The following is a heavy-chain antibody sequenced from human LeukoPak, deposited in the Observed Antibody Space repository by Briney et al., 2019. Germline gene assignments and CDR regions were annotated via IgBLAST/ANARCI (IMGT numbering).Heavy chain of an antibody. J-gene: IGHJ4*02. Sequence: GGSLRLSCAASGFTFSNYGMSWVRQAPGKGLEWVSGMSGSGAGTYYADSVKGRFAISRDNSKNTLYLQMNSLRAEDTAVYYCARVSGWNPLQAAHLEYWGQGTLVTVSS. V-gene: IGHV3-23*01. CDR2: MSGSGAGT. D-gene: IGHD6-19*01. CDR1: GFTFSNYG. CDR3: ARVSGWNPLQAAHLEY.